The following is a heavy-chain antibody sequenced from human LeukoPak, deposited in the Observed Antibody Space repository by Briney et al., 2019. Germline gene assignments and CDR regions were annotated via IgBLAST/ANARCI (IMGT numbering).Heavy chain of an antibody. V-gene: IGHV4-39*07. D-gene: IGHD3-10*01. J-gene: IGHJ4*02. CDR1: GGSISSSNYY. Sequence: SETLSLTCTVSGGSISSSNYYWGWIRQPPGKGLEWFGNIYQSGSTYYNPSLKSRVTISLDTSKNQFSLKLSSVTAADTAVYYCARDKIYYGSGSYYPRAAFDYWGQGTLVTVSS. CDR3: ARDKIYYGSGSYYPRAAFDY. CDR2: IYQSGST.